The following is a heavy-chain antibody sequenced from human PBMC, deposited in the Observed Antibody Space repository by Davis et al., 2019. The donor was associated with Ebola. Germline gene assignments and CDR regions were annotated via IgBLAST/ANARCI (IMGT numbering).Heavy chain of an antibody. Sequence: PGGSLRLSCAASGFTISSSYMSWVRRAPGEGLEWVSSLYSAGASYYADSVKGRFTISRDNARSSLYLQMNSLRGEDKAVYYCASRVGFHYWGQGTLVTVSS. CDR2: LYSAGAS. D-gene: IGHD2-21*01. CDR3: ASRVGFHY. V-gene: IGHV3-53*01. J-gene: IGHJ4*02. CDR1: GFTISSSY.